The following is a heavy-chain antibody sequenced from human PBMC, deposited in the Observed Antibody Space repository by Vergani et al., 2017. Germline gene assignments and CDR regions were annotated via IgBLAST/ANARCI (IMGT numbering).Heavy chain of an antibody. J-gene: IGHJ3*02. Sequence: EVQLLESGGGLVQPGGSLRLSCAASGFTFSSYAMSWVRQAPGQGLEWVSAISGSGGSTNYADSVKGRFTISRDNSKNTLYLQMNSLRAEDTAVYYCAKSDIVVVPAAIKGLAAFDIWGQGTMVTVSS. CDR1: GFTFSSYA. V-gene: IGHV3-23*01. CDR2: ISGSGGST. D-gene: IGHD2-2*02. CDR3: AKSDIVVVPAAIKGLAAFDI.